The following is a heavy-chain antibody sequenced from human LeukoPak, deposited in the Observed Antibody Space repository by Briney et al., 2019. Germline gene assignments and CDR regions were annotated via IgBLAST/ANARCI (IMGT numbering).Heavy chain of an antibody. CDR2: IWYDGSNK. J-gene: IGHJ4*02. CDR3: ASQSPRGTGWYGMGY. D-gene: IGHD6-19*01. V-gene: IGHV3-33*08. Sequence: QPGGSLRLSCAATGFTFHSYGMHWVRQAPGKGLEWVAGIWYDGSNKYYADSVKGRFTISRDNSKNTLYLQMNGLRLEDSALYYCASQSPRGTGWYGMGYWGQGTLVTVAS. CDR1: GFTFHSYG.